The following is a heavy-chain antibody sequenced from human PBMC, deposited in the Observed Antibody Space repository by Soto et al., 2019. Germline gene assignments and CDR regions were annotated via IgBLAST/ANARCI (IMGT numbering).Heavy chain of an antibody. CDR3: ARYSSGAFVI. D-gene: IGHD6-25*01. Sequence: QLQLQESGPGLVKPSETLSLTCTVSGGSISSSSYYWGWIRQPPGKGLEWIGCIYYSGGTYYNPSLKSRVTICVDQSKYQFHLKLSSVNAAEPAVYCCARYSSGAFVIWGRGTMVTVSS. CDR1: GGSISSSSYY. V-gene: IGHV4-39*01. J-gene: IGHJ3*02. CDR2: IYYSGGT.